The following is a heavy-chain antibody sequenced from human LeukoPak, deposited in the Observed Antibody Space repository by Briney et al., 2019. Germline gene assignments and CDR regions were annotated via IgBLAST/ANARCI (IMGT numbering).Heavy chain of an antibody. CDR1: GFTFSTYT. D-gene: IGHD3-10*01. CDR2: ISGGSESI. V-gene: IGHV3-21*01. J-gene: IGHJ4*02. Sequence: GGSLRLSCAASGFTFSTYTMNWVRQTQGKGLEWVSSISGGSESIYYTDSVKGRFTISRDNSKNSLYLQMSSLRADDTAVYYCASGIYYASVHTWSPVWGQGTLVTVS. CDR3: ASGIYYASVHTWSPV.